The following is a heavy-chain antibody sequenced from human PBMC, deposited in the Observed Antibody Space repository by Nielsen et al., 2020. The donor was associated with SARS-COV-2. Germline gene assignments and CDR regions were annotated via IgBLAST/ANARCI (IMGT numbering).Heavy chain of an antibody. V-gene: IGHV3-23*03. CDR3: AKDRARYCSSTSCSLNWFDP. CDR2: IHNDGVTT. Sequence: WIRQPPGKGLEWVSVIHNDGVTTYYAPSVKGRFTISRDNSKNTLYLQMNSLRAEDTAVYYCAKDRARYCSSTSCSLNWFDPWGQGTLVTVSS. J-gene: IGHJ5*02. D-gene: IGHD2-2*01.